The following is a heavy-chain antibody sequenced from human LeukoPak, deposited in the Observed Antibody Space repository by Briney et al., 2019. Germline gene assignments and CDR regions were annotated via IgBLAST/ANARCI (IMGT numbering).Heavy chain of an antibody. CDR3: ARGSIFGSP. J-gene: IGHJ5*02. Sequence: PSETLSLTCAVYGGSLSGYYWGWIRQPPGKGLEWIGEINHSGSTNYNPSLKSRVTISVDTSKNQFSLKLSSVTAADTAVYYCARGSIFGSPWGQGTLVTVSS. V-gene: IGHV4-34*01. CDR1: GGSLSGYY. CDR2: INHSGST. D-gene: IGHD3-3*01.